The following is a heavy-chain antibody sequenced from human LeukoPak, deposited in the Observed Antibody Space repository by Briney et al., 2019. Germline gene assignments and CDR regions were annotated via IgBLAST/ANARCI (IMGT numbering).Heavy chain of an antibody. CDR1: GGSISSYY. CDR3: ARRTGLFAPAGSD. J-gene: IGHJ4*02. CDR2: IYYAGDT. Sequence: SETLSLTCTVSGGSISSYYWSWIRQPPGKGLEWIGTIYYAGDTYYNPSLKSRVTMSVDTSKNQLFLKLTSVTAADAAVYYCARRTGLFAPAGSDWGQGTLVIVSS. V-gene: IGHV4-59*04. D-gene: IGHD6-13*01.